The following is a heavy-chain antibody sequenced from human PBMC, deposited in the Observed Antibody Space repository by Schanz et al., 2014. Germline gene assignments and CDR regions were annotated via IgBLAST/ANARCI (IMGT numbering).Heavy chain of an antibody. Sequence: VHLVESGGGLIQPGGSLKLACAASGFSVTSNSMNWVRQAPGKGLEWVSYISSSSSTIYYADSVKGRFTISRDNAKNSLYLQMNSLRDEDTAVYYCAKGRGGTSSEGLDQYYGMDVWGQGTTVTVSS. D-gene: IGHD6-6*01. CDR3: AKGRGGTSSEGLDQYYGMDV. CDR2: ISSSSSTI. V-gene: IGHV3-48*02. J-gene: IGHJ6*02. CDR1: GFSVTSNS.